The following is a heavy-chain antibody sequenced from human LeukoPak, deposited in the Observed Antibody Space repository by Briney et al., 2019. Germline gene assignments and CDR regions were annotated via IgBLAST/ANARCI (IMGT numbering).Heavy chain of an antibody. CDR2: ISSSGSTI. CDR1: GFTFSSYE. Sequence: GGSLRLSCAAPGFTFSSYEMNWVCQAPGKGLEWVSYISSSGSTIYYADSVKGRFTISRDNSKNTLYLQMNSLRAEDTAVYYCAKVPADPSEPLPPHSFDIWGQGTMVTVSS. V-gene: IGHV3-48*03. J-gene: IGHJ3*02. D-gene: IGHD2-2*01. CDR3: AKVPADPSEPLPPHSFDI.